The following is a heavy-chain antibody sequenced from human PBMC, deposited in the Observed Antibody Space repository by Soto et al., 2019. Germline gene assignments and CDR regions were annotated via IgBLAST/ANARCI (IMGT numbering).Heavy chain of an antibody. CDR1: GFTVSSDN. CDR2: IYSGGNT. Sequence: EVQLVESGGGLIQPGGSLRLSCAASGFTVSSDNMSWVRQAPGKGLQWVSVIYSGGNTYFTDSVKDRFTISRDNSKNTVYLQMNSLRDEDTAVYYCATVSIAGCSTTSCMNWYFNLWGRGTLVTVSS. CDR3: ATVSIAGCSTTSCMNWYFNL. J-gene: IGHJ2*01. V-gene: IGHV3-53*01. D-gene: IGHD2-2*01.